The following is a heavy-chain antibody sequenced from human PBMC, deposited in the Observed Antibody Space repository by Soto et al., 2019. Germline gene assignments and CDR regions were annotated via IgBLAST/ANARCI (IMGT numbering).Heavy chain of an antibody. Sequence: ASVKVSCKASGYTFTTYAIHWVRRAPGQRLEWMGWINAGHGNTKYSQNFQGRVTITRDTSASTAYMELSSLRSEDTAVYYCARDGITGTATLDYWGQGXLVTVYS. D-gene: IGHD1-20*01. V-gene: IGHV1-3*01. CDR1: GYTFTTYA. J-gene: IGHJ4*02. CDR2: INAGHGNT. CDR3: ARDGITGTATLDY.